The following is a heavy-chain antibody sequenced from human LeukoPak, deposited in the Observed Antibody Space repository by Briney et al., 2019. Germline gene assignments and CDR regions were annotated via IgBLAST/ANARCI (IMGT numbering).Heavy chain of an antibody. V-gene: IGHV3-21*01. CDR3: ARDLLSARYSSSSPKTDC. Sequence: GGSLRLSCAASGFTFSSYAMSWVRQAPGKGLEWVSSISSSSSYIYYAGSVKGRFTISRDNAKNSLYLQMNSLRAEDTAVYYCARDLLSARYSSSSPKTDCWGQGTLVTVSS. CDR2: ISSSSSYI. J-gene: IGHJ4*02. CDR1: GFTFSSYA. D-gene: IGHD6-13*01.